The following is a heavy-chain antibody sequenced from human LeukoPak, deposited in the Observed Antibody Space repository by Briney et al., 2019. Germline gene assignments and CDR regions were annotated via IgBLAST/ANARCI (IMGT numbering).Heavy chain of an antibody. CDR3: TRVVYYGDYFYYYYMDV. J-gene: IGHJ6*03. Sequence: PGRSLRLSCTASGFTFGDYAMSWVRQAPGKGLEWVGLIRSKAYGGTTEYAASVKGRFTISRDDSKSIAYLQMNSLKTEDTAVYYCTRVVYYGDYFYYYYMDVWGKGTTVTISS. CDR2: IRSKAYGGTT. CDR1: GFTFGDYA. V-gene: IGHV3-49*04. D-gene: IGHD4-17*01.